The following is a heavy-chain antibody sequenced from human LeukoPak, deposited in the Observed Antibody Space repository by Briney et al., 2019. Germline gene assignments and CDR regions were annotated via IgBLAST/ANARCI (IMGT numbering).Heavy chain of an antibody. J-gene: IGHJ5*02. CDR2: IYHSGST. CDR1: GGSISSYY. Sequence: SETLSLTCTVSGGSISSYYWSWIRQPPGKGLEWIGYIYHSGSTNYNPSLKSRVTISVATSKNQFSLKLSSVTAADTAVYYCAREGGSYMWFDPWGQGTLVTVSS. D-gene: IGHD2-15*01. CDR3: AREGGSYMWFDP. V-gene: IGHV4-59*01.